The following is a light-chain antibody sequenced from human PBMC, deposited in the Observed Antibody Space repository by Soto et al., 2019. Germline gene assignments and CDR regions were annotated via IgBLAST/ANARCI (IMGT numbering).Light chain of an antibody. CDR2: DAS. CDR1: QDISNY. V-gene: IGKV1-33*01. Sequence: DIQMTQSPSSLSASVGDRVTITCQASQDISNYLNWYQQKPGKAPKLLIYDASNLETGVPSRFSGSGSGTDFTITISSLQPEDIVTYYCQQYDNLPITFGQGTRLEIK. J-gene: IGKJ5*01. CDR3: QQYDNLPIT.